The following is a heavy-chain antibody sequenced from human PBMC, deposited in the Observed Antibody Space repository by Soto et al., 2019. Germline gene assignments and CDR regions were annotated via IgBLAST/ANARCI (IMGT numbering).Heavy chain of an antibody. D-gene: IGHD3-16*01. J-gene: IGHJ6*02. CDR2: IIPIFGTA. CDR1: GGTFSSYA. Sequence: QVQLVQSGAEVKKPGSSVKVSCKASGGTFSSYAISWVRQAPGQGLEWMGGIIPIFGTANYAQKFQGRVTITADESTSTAYMEVSSLRSEDTAVYYCARDRSSHRRGGDGMDVWGQGTTVTVSS. V-gene: IGHV1-69*01. CDR3: ARDRSSHRRGGDGMDV.